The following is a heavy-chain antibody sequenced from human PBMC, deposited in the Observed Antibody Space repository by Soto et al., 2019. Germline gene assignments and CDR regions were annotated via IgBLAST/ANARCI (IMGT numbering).Heavy chain of an antibody. CDR1: GFTFSSAA. J-gene: IGHJ5*02. Sequence: QILESGGSLVQPGGSLRLSCVAAGFTFSSAAMNWVRQAPGKGLEWVSIISDTGTRTHYADSVKGRFTISRDNSKNTLYLDMNSLKAEDTAVYYCAKSLDIHYKNWFDPLVQGTLVTVSS. V-gene: IGHV3-23*01. D-gene: IGHD4-4*01. CDR3: AKSLDIHYKNWFDP. CDR2: ISDTGTRT.